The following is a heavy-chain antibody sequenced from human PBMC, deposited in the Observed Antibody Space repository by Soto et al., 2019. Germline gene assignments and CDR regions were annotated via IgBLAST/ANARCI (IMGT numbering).Heavy chain of an antibody. CDR1: GFTFGGYA. CDR3: AKTLLDY. J-gene: IGHJ4*02. D-gene: IGHD2-15*01. CDR2: ISLSGDST. Sequence: EVQLLESGGGLVQPGGSLRLSCAASGFTFGGYAMSWVRQVPGKGLEWVSTISLSGDSTYYADSVEGRFTISRDNSKNTLYLQLNSLRAEDTALYYCAKTLLDYWGQGTLVTVSS. V-gene: IGHV3-23*01.